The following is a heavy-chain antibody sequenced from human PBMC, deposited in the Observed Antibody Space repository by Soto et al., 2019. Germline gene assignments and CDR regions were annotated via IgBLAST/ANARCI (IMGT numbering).Heavy chain of an antibody. Sequence: AGGSLRLSCGASGFTFSSYAMHWVRQAPGKGLEYVSAITINGGSTYYANSVKGRFTISRDNSKNTLYLQMGSLRPEDMAVYYCARADGSGSYPYWGQGTLVTVSS. J-gene: IGHJ4*02. D-gene: IGHD3-10*01. V-gene: IGHV3-64*01. CDR3: ARADGSGSYPY. CDR2: ITINGGST. CDR1: GFTFSSYA.